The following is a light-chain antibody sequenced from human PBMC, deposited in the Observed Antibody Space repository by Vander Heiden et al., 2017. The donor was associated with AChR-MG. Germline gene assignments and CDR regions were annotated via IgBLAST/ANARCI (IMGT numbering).Light chain of an antibody. J-gene: IGKJ1*01. CDR3: QQYGSSPRT. CDR1: QSVSSSY. Sequence: EIVLTQSPGTLSLSPGERATLPCRASQSVSSSYLAWYQQKPGQAPRLLIYDASSRATGIPDRFSGSGSGTDFTLTISRLEPEDFAFYYCQQYGSSPRTFGQGTKVEIK. V-gene: IGKV3-20*01. CDR2: DAS.